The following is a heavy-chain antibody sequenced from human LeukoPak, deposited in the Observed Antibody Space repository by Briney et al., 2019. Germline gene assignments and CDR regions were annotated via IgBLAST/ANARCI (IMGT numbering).Heavy chain of an antibody. CDR2: ISTTVTNT. Sequence: PGGSLRLSCAASGFTFSTSAMTWVRQAPGKGLEWVSSISTTVTNTYNADSVKGRFTISRDNSNNTVYLQMNSLTAEDTALYYCTKRAEFGGFDPWGQGTLVTVSS. J-gene: IGHJ5*02. CDR3: TKRAEFGGFDP. D-gene: IGHD3-10*01. CDR1: GFTFSTSA. V-gene: IGHV3-23*01.